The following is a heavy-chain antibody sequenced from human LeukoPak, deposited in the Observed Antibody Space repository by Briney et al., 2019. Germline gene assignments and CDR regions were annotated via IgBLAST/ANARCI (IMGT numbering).Heavy chain of an antibody. D-gene: IGHD3-16*01. CDR2: IYYSGST. Sequence: SETLSLTCTVSGGSISSSSYHWGWIRQPPGKGLEWIGSIYYSGSTYYNPSLKSRVTISVDTSKNQFSLKLSSVTAADTAVYYCARLYTRKGGADYWGQGTLVTVSS. J-gene: IGHJ4*02. CDR1: GGSISSSSYH. V-gene: IGHV4-39*01. CDR3: ARLYTRKGGADY.